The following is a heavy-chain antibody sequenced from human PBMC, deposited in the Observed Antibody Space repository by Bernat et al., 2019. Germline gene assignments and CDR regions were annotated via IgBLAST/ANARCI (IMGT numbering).Heavy chain of an antibody. CDR2: IYYSGST. V-gene: IGHV4-39*01. CDR3: ARGGGSYSQSLPFDI. Sequence: QLQLQESGPGLVKPSETLSLTCTVSGGSISSSSYYWGWIRQPPGKGLEWIGSIYYSGSTYYNPSLKSRVTISVDTSKNQFSLKLSSVTAADTAVYYCARGGGSYSQSLPFDIWGQGTVVSVSS. J-gene: IGHJ3*02. CDR1: GGSISSSSYY. D-gene: IGHD1-26*01.